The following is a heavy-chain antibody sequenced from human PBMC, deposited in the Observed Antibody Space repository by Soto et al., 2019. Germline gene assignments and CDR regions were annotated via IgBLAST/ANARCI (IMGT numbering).Heavy chain of an antibody. CDR3: ARLMLPLDWNYAPVGAFDF. V-gene: IGHV5-51*01. CDR1: AYSFTSYW. CDR2: VYPGDSGT. D-gene: IGHD1-7*01. J-gene: IGHJ3*01. Sequence: GESLKISCKASAYSFTSYWICCFLQMPVKVLEWMAIVYPGDSGTRYSPSFQGHVIISADKSINTAYLQWHSLLVSDTAMYYCARLMLPLDWNYAPVGAFDFWGLGTMVTVSS.